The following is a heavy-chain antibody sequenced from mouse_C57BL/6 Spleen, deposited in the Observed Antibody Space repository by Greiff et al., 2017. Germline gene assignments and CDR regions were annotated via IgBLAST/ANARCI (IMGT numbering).Heavy chain of an antibody. J-gene: IGHJ2*01. Sequence: VQLQQSGPELVKPGASVKMSCKASGYSFTGYYMNWVKQSPEKSLEWIGKINPSTGGTTYNQKFKAKATLTVEKSSSPAYMQLSSLTSEASAVYFCARRDYFYYFDYWGQGTTLTVSS. CDR3: ARRDYFYYFDY. CDR2: INPSTGGT. CDR1: GYSFTGYY. V-gene: IGHV1-42*01. D-gene: IGHD1-1*01.